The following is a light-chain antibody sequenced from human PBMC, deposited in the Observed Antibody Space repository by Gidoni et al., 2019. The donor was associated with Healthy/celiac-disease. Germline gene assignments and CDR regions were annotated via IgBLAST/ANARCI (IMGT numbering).Light chain of an antibody. CDR2: KDS. J-gene: IGLJ3*02. Sequence: SYQPTQLPPVSVSPGQTARITCSGDALPKQYAYWYQQKPGQAPVLVIYKDSGRPSGIPERFSGSSSGTTVTLTISGVQAEDEADYYCQSADSSGTWVFGGGTKLTVL. CDR3: QSADSSGTWV. V-gene: IGLV3-25*03. CDR1: ALPKQY.